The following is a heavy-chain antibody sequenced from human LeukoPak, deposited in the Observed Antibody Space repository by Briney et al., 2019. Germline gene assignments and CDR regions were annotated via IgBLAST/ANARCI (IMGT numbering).Heavy chain of an antibody. V-gene: IGHV3-7*01. CDR3: ARDATRGGDNDY. Sequence: GGSLRLSCAVSGFTFTSYRMSWVRQAPGKGLEWVANINEDGSYKFHADSVKGRLTISRDNSKNSLYLQMSSLRADDTAVYYCARDATRGGDNDYWGQGTRVIVSS. J-gene: IGHJ4*02. CDR1: GFTFTSYR. CDR2: INEDGSYK. D-gene: IGHD2-21*02.